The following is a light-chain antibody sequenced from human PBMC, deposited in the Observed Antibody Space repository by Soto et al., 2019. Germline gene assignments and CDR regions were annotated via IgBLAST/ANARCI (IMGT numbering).Light chain of an antibody. V-gene: IGKV3-20*01. CDR1: QRISSRN. CDR2: GAS. Sequence: EIVLTQSPGTLSLAPRERATLSCRASQRISSRNFAWYQQKPGQPPRLLIYGASSRATGIPDRFSGSGSVTNFTLTINRLEPEVFAVYYCQQYSDFPYTFGQGTKLEV. CDR3: QQYSDFPYT. J-gene: IGKJ2*01.